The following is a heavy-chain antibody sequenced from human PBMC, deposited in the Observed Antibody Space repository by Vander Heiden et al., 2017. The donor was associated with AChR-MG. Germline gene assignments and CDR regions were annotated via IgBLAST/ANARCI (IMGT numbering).Heavy chain of an antibody. CDR1: GYTFTGYY. Sequence: QVQLVQSGAEVRKPGASVTVSCNASGYTFTGYYMHRVRQAPGQGLEWNGWIKPNSGGTNYAQKFQGRVTMTRDTSISTAYMELSRLRSDDTAVYYCARGTQLRFLEWLLSPWGQGTLVTVSS. CDR3: ARGTQLRFLEWLLSP. CDR2: IKPNSGGT. V-gene: IGHV1-2*02. D-gene: IGHD3-3*01. J-gene: IGHJ5*02.